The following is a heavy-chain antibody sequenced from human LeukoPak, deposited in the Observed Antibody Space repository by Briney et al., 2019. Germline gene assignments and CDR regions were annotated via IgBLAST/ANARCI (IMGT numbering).Heavy chain of an antibody. CDR2: ISGSGGST. V-gene: IGHV3-23*01. CDR1: GFTFSSYA. Sequence: GGSLRLSCVASGFTFSSYAMSWVRQAPGKGLEWVSAISGSGGSTYYADSVKGRFTISRDNSKNTLYLQMNSLRAEDTAVYYCAKVIAVAGLPPFDYWGQGTLVTVSS. J-gene: IGHJ4*02. D-gene: IGHD6-19*01. CDR3: AKVIAVAGLPPFDY.